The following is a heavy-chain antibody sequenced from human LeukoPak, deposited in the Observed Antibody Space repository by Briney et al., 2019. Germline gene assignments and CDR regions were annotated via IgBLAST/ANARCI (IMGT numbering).Heavy chain of an antibody. V-gene: IGHV3-13*01. J-gene: IGHJ3*02. Sequence: GGSLRLSCAASGFTFSSYDMHWVRQATGKGLEWVSAIGTAGDTYYPGSVKGRVTISRENAKNSLYLQMNSLRAGDTAVYYCARARYCSSTSCDHDAFDIWGQGTMVTVSS. CDR1: GFTFSSYD. CDR3: ARARYCSSTSCDHDAFDI. CDR2: IGTAGDT. D-gene: IGHD2-2*01.